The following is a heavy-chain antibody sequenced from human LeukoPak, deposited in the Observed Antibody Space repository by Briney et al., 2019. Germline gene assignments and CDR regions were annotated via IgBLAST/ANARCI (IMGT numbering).Heavy chain of an antibody. CDR3: AREAYSSGWDFLDY. J-gene: IGHJ4*02. D-gene: IGHD6-19*01. CDR1: GGSISSYY. V-gene: IGHV4-59*01. Sequence: SQTLSLTCTVSGGSISSYYWSWIRQPPGKGRGWNGYIYYSGSTNYNPSLKSRVTISVDTSKNQFSLKLSSVTAADTAVYYCAREAYSSGWDFLDYWGQGTLVTVSS. CDR2: IYYSGST.